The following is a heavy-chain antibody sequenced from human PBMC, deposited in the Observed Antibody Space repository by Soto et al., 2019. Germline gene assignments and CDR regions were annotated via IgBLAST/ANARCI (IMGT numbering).Heavy chain of an antibody. V-gene: IGHV1-69*13. CDR3: AKSTYTIPSVFAAGFDY. CDR1: GGTFSSYA. D-gene: IGHD1-1*01. Sequence: GASVKVSCKASGGTFSSYAISWVRQAPGQGLEWMGGIIPIFGTANYAQKFQGRVTITADESTSTAYMELSSLRAEDTAVYYCAKSTYTIPSVFAAGFDYWGQGTLVTVSS. J-gene: IGHJ4*02. CDR2: IIPIFGTA.